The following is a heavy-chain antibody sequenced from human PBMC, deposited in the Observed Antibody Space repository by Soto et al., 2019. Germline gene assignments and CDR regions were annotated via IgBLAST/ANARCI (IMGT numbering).Heavy chain of an antibody. V-gene: IGHV3-33*01. J-gene: IGHJ4*02. Sequence: QVQLVESGGGVVQPGRSLRLSCAASGFTFSNYGMHWVRQAPGKGLEWVAVIWYDSTNKFYADSVKGRFTISRDNSKNTLYLQMNSLRAEDTAVYYCARGSWGAAAGTAPINFDYWGQGTLVTVSS. CDR3: ARGSWGAAAGTAPINFDY. D-gene: IGHD6-13*01. CDR1: GFTFSNYG. CDR2: IWYDSTNK.